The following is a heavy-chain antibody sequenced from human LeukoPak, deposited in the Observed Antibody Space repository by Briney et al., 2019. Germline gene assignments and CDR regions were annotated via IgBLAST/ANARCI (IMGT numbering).Heavy chain of an antibody. D-gene: IGHD3-10*01. J-gene: IGHJ4*02. CDR2: MNPKSGNT. V-gene: IGHV1-8*01. CDR1: EYTFTSYD. CDR3: ARDLIIRGPSGY. Sequence: GASVKVSCKTSEYTFTSYDINWVRQATGQGLEWMGWMNPKSGNTGYAQKFQGRITMTSDTSISTAYMELSSLRSEDTAVYYCARDLIIRGPSGYWGQGTLVTVSS.